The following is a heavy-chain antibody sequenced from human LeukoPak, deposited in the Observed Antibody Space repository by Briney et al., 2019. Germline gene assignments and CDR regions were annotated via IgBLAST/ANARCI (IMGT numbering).Heavy chain of an antibody. J-gene: IGHJ6*02. V-gene: IGHV3-23*01. CDR1: GFAFSTYA. CDR2: FSRRGTT. D-gene: IGHD3-16*01. CDR3: ARSRAAVVMGELIPSFYYGMDV. Sequence: PGGSLRLSCAASGFAFSTYAMDWVRQAPGKGLQWVSAFSRRGTTHYADSVRGRFTISRDNSKNVLYLQMNSLRADDTAVYYCARSRAAVVMGELIPSFYYGMDVWGQGTTVTVSS.